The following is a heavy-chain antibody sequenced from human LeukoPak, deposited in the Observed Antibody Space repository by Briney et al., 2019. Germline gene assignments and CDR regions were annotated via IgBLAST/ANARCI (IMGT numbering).Heavy chain of an antibody. V-gene: IGHV1-18*01. CDR1: GYTFTNYG. CDR2: ISAYNGNT. CDR3: AGRKAAAVRGAFDI. J-gene: IGHJ3*02. D-gene: IGHD6-13*01. Sequence: ASVKVSCKASGYTFTNYGISWVRQAPGQGLEWMGWISAYNGNTNYAQKLQGRVTMTTDTSTSTAYMELRSLRSDDTAVYYCAGRKAAAVRGAFDIWGQGTMVTVSS.